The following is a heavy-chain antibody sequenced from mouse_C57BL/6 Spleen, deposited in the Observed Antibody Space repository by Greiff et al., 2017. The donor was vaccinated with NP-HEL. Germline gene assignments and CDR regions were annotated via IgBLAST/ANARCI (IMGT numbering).Heavy chain of an antibody. Sequence: QVQLQQPGAELVMPGASVKLSCKASGYTFTSYWMHWVKQRPGQGLEWIEEIDPSDSYTNYNQKFKGKSTLTVDKSSSTAYMQLSSLTSEDSAVYYCARDSNYGYWGQGTTLTVSS. V-gene: IGHV1-69*01. CDR1: GYTFTSYW. CDR2: IDPSDSYT. CDR3: ARDSNYGY. J-gene: IGHJ2*01. D-gene: IGHD2-5*01.